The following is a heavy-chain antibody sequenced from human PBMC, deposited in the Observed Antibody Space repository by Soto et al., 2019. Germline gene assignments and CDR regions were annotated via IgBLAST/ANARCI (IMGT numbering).Heavy chain of an antibody. J-gene: IGHJ6*03. V-gene: IGHV4-59*01. CDR3: ARATGYYYYVDV. CDR1: GGSISTYY. Sequence: SEALSLTCTVSGGSISTYYWTWIWQPPGKGLEWIGYIYYTGSTNYNPSLKSRLTISVDTSNNQFSLKLSSVTAADTAVYYCARATGYYYYVDVWGKGTTVTVSS. CDR2: IYYTGST. D-gene: IGHD1-1*01.